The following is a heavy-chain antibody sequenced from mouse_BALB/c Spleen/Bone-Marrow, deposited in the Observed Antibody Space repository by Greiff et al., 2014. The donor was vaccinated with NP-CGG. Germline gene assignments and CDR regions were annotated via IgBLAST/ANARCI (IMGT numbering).Heavy chain of an antibody. J-gene: IGHJ4*01. V-gene: IGHV1-69*01. D-gene: IGHD2-4*01. CDR2: IDTSDSYT. CDR3: ARRYDYYYAMDY. Sequence: QVQLQQSGAELVMPGASVKMSCKASGYTFTDYWMHWVKQRPGQGLEWIGAIDTSDSYTSYNQKFKGKATLTVDEPSSTAYMQLSSLTSEDSAVYYCARRYDYYYAMDYWGQGTSVTVSS. CDR1: GYTFTDYW.